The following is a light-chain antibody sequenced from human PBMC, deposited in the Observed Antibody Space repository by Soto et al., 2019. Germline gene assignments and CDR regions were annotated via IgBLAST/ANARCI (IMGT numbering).Light chain of an antibody. J-gene: IGKJ2*01. Sequence: ESVLTQSPATLSLSPGERATLSCRASQSVSSYLAWYQQKPGQAPRLLIYDASNRATGIPARFSGSGSGIDFTLTISSLEPEDFAVYYCQQRSNWPTFGQGTKLEIK. CDR3: QQRSNWPT. CDR1: QSVSSY. V-gene: IGKV3-11*01. CDR2: DAS.